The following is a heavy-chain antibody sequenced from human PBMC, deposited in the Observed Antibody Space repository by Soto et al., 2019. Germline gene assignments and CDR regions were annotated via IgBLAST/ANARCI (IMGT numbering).Heavy chain of an antibody. CDR3: ARRTSAAATFDY. CDR2: IYYSGST. CDR1: GGSISSSSYY. V-gene: IGHV4-39*01. D-gene: IGHD6-13*01. J-gene: IGHJ4*02. Sequence: SETLSLTCTVSGGSISSSSYYWGWIRQPPGKGLEWIGSIYYSGSTYYNPSLKSRVTISVDTSKNQFSLKLSSVTAADTAVYYCARRTSAAATFDYWGQGTLVT.